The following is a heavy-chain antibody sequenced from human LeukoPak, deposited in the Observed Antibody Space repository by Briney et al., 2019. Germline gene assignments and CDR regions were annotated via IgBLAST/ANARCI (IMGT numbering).Heavy chain of an antibody. CDR1: EFTFTSYA. J-gene: IGHJ4*02. V-gene: IGHV3-23*01. CDR2: ISGSGGST. D-gene: IGHD6-13*01. CDR3: AKWIAAVSYFDS. Sequence: PGGSLRLSCAASEFTFTSYAMNWVRQAPGKGLEWVSGISGSGGSTYYADSVKGRFTISRDNSKNTLYLQMNSLRAEDTAVYYCAKWIAAVSYFDSSGQGTLVTVSS.